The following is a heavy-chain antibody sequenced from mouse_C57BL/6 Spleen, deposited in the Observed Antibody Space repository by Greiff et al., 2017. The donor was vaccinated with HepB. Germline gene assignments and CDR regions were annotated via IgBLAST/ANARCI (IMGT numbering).Heavy chain of an antibody. Sequence: DVQLQQSGPELVKPGASVKISCKASGYTFTDYYMNWVKQSHGKSLEWIGDINPNNGVTSYTQKFKGKATLTVDKSSSTAYMELRSLTSADSAVYYWARRSPMTTVVDHLALDYWGQGTSVTVSS. CDR1: GYTFTDYY. CDR2: INPNNGVT. CDR3: ARRSPMTTVVDHLALDY. V-gene: IGHV1-26*01. J-gene: IGHJ4*01. D-gene: IGHD1-1*01.